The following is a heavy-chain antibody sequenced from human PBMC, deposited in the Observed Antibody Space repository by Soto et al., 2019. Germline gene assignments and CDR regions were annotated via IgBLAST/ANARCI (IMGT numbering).Heavy chain of an antibody. J-gene: IGHJ4*02. CDR3: ARGAADTAMIDS. Sequence: LSLTCSVSGGSIRSYYWTWIRQPPGKGLEWLGYIFYSGSTFYNPSLKSRVTIPIHTSKSQFSLQLTSVTAADTAVYYCARGAADTAMIDSWGQGTLVTVSS. CDR2: IFYSGST. D-gene: IGHD5-18*01. V-gene: IGHV4-59*01. CDR1: GGSIRSYY.